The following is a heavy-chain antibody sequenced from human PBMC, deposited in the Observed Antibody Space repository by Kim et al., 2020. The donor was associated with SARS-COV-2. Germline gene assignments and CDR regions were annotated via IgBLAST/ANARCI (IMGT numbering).Heavy chain of an antibody. CDR3: AKDNGYNNGHGLEC. D-gene: IGHD5-18*01. Sequence: GGSLRLSCAASGFTFSAYNIHWVRQPPGKGLEWVALILPDGNTKYYAESVRGRFTISRDNSKNTLYLELNSLRAEDTAMYYCAKDNGYNNGHGLECWGQG. V-gene: IGHV3-30*18. CDR2: ILPDGNTK. J-gene: IGHJ1*01. CDR1: GFTFSAYN.